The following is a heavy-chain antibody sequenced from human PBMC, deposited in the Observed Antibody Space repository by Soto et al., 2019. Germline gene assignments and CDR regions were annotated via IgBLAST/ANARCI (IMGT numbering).Heavy chain of an antibody. V-gene: IGHV3-33*01. D-gene: IGHD2-15*01. J-gene: IGHJ6*02. Sequence: PGGSLRLSCAASGFTFSSYGMHWVRQAPGKGLEWVAVIWYDGSNKYYADSVKGRFTISRDNSKNTLYLQMNSLRAEDTAVYYCARDCSGGSCYGMDVWGQGTTVTSP. CDR2: IWYDGSNK. CDR1: GFTFSSYG. CDR3: ARDCSGGSCYGMDV.